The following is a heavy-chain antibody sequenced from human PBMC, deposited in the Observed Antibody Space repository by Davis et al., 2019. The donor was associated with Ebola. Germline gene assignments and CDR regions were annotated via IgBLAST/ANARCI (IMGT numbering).Heavy chain of an antibody. CDR1: GYTFTSYY. Sequence: AASVKVSCKASGYTFTSYYMHWVRQAPGQGLEWMGIINPSGGSTSYAQKFQGRVTMTRDTSTSTVYMELSRLRSDDTAVYYCARDSTIFGVVNYYFDYWGQGTLVTVSS. V-gene: IGHV1-46*01. D-gene: IGHD3-3*01. CDR2: INPSGGST. J-gene: IGHJ4*02. CDR3: ARDSTIFGVVNYYFDY.